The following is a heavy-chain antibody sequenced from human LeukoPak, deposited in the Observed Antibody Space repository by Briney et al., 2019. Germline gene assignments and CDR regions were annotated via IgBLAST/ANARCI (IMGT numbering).Heavy chain of an antibody. CDR2: IYTSGST. Sequence: SETLSLTCAVYGGSFSGYYWSWIRQPPGKGLEWIGYIYTSGSTNYNPSLKSRVTISVDTSKNQFSLKLSSVTAADTAVYYCARVGRPRPDYYYMDVWGKGTTVTVSS. CDR1: GGSFSGYY. V-gene: IGHV4-4*09. CDR3: ARVGRPRPDYYYMDV. D-gene: IGHD6-6*01. J-gene: IGHJ6*03.